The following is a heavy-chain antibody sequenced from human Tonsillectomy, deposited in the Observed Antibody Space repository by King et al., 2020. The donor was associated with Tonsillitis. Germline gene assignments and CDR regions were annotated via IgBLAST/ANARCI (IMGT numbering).Heavy chain of an antibody. D-gene: IGHD2-2*01. V-gene: IGHV3-23*04. Sequence: VQLVESGGGLVQPGGSLRRSCAASGFTFSNYAMNWVRQAPGKGLEWVSTISGSGGSTYYADSVKGRFTISRDNSKNKLYLQMNSLRVEDTAVYYCAKGGYCSSTSCPGDYWGQGTLVTVSS. CDR1: GFTFSNYA. CDR2: ISGSGGST. CDR3: AKGGYCSSTSCPGDY. J-gene: IGHJ4*02.